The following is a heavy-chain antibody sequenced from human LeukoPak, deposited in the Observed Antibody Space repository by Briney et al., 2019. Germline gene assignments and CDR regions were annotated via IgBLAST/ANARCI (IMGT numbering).Heavy chain of an antibody. CDR1: GYTFTGYY. CDR2: INPNSGGT. D-gene: IGHD3-3*01. J-gene: IGHJ3*02. CDR3: ARDRGPGYYDFWSGYSHEAFDI. V-gene: IGHV1-2*02. Sequence: ASVKVSCKASGYTFTGYYMHWVRQAPGQGLEWMGWINPNSGGTNYAQKFQGRVTMTRDTSISTAYMELSRLRSDDTAVYYCARDRGPGYYDFWSGYSHEAFDIWGQGTTVTVSS.